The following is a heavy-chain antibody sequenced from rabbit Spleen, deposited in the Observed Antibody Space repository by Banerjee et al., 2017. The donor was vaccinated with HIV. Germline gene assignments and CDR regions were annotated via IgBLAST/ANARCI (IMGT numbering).Heavy chain of an antibody. D-gene: IGHD1-1*01. J-gene: IGHJ2*01. CDR3: ARNYVNAFDP. Sequence: EESGGGLVKPEGSLTLTCTVSGFSFSSNWICWVRQAPGKGLEWIACIDTNDGDTDYANWPKGRFTISKTSSTTVTLQMTSLTAADTATYFCARNYVNAFDPWGPGTLVTVS. CDR1: GFSFSSNW. V-gene: IGHV1S45*01. CDR2: IDTNDGDT.